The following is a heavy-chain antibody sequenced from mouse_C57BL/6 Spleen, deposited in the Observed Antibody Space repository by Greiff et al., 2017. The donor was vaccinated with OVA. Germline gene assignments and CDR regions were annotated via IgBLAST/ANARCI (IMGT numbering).Heavy chain of an antibody. Sequence: DVKLVESGGGLVKPGGSLKLSCAASGFTFSSYAMSWVRQTPEKRLEWVATISDGGSYTYYPANVKGRFTISRDNAKNNLYLQMSHLKSEDTAMYYCARDGTSGYYFDDWGQGTTLTVSS. V-gene: IGHV5-4*01. CDR3: ARDGTSGYYFDD. CDR1: GFTFSSYA. CDR2: ISDGGSYT. D-gene: IGHD4-1*01. J-gene: IGHJ2*01.